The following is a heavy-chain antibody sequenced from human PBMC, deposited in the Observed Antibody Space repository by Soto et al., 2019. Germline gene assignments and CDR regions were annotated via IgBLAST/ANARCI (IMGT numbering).Heavy chain of an antibody. J-gene: IGHJ4*02. Sequence: PSETLSLTCAVSGGSISNYYWSWIRQPAGKGLEWIGRFYASGYTNYNPSPKSRVTMSLDISKNQFSLRLSSVTAADTAVYYCARGNQVAMSDYWGQGTLVTVSS. CDR1: GGSISNYY. V-gene: IGHV4-4*07. CDR3: ARGNQVAMSDY. CDR2: FYASGYT.